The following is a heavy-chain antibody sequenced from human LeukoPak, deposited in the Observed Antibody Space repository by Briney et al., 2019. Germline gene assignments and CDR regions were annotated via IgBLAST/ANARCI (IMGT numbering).Heavy chain of an antibody. J-gene: IGHJ4*02. CDR3: AKATTASPRNFDY. Sequence: GGPLRLSCAASGFSFSSYAMSWVRQAPGKGLEWVSSISTSGGSTYYADSVKGRFTISRDNSKNTLHLQMNSLRAEDTAVYYCAKATTASPRNFDYWGQGTLVTVSP. CDR2: ISTSGGST. V-gene: IGHV3-23*01. D-gene: IGHD2-21*02. CDR1: GFSFSSYA.